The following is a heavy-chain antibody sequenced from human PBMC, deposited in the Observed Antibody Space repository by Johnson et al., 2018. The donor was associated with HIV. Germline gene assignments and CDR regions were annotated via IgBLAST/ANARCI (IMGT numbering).Heavy chain of an antibody. CDR1: GFTFSSYA. CDR3: ARVMGATQVMGAFDI. J-gene: IGHJ3*02. Sequence: VLLVESGGGLVQPGGSLRLSCAASGFTFSSYAMNWVRQAPGKGLEWVSGITASGAGTYYADSVKGRFTISRDNSKNTLDLQMNSLRAEDTAVYYCARVMGATQVMGAFDIWGQGTMVTVSS. CDR2: ITASGAGT. D-gene: IGHD1-26*01. V-gene: IGHV3-23*04.